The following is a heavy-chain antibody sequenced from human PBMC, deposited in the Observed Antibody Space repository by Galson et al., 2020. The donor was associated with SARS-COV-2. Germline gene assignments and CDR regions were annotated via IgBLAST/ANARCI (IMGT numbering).Heavy chain of an antibody. CDR1: GDSINSGVYY. J-gene: IGHJ5*02. CDR2: VYTTGTT. Sequence: SETLSLTFTVSGDSINSGVYYWSWIRQPAGKGLEWIGRVYTTGTTNYNPSLKSRVTISLDTSKYQFSLRLSSVTAADTAMYYCTRERTGRRWFAPWGQGTLVTVSS. D-gene: IGHD7-27*01. CDR3: TRERTGRRWFAP. V-gene: IGHV4-61*02.